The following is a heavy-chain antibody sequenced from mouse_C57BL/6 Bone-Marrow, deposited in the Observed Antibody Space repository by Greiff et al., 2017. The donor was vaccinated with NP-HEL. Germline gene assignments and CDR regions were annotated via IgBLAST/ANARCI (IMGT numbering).Heavy chain of an antibody. CDR2: INPYNGGT. CDR3: ARGGRWDVFAY. D-gene: IGHD4-1*01. Sequence: EVQLQQSGPVLVKPGASVKMSCKASGYTFTDYYMNWVKQSHGKSLEWIGVINPYNGGTSYNQKFKGKATLTVDKSSSTAYMELNSLTSEDSAVYDCARGGRWDVFAYWGQGTLVTVSA. V-gene: IGHV1-19*01. J-gene: IGHJ3*01. CDR1: GYTFTDYY.